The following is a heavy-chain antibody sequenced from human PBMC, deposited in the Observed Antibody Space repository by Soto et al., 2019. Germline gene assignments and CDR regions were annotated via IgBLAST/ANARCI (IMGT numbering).Heavy chain of an antibody. CDR2: IYATGTT. Sequence: SETLSLTCTVSGASISGFYCSWIRKSAGKGLEWIGRIYATGTTDYNPSLKSRVMMSVDTSKKQFSLKLRSVTAAGTAVYYCVRDGTKTLRDWFDPWGQGISVTVSS. CDR3: VRDGTKTLRDWFDP. D-gene: IGHD1-1*01. CDR1: GASISGFY. J-gene: IGHJ5*02. V-gene: IGHV4-4*07.